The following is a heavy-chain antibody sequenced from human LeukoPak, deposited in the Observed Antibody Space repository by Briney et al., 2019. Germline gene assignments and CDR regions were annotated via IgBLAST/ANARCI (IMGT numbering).Heavy chain of an antibody. V-gene: IGHV4-39*07. CDR3: ATDRGYYDTIGYTYNWFDP. CDR1: GDSISTSSYY. J-gene: IGHJ5*02. CDR2: IHHNWNT. D-gene: IGHD3-22*01. Sequence: PSETLSLTCLVSGDSISTSSYYWGWIRQPPGKGLEWIASIHHNWNTYYNPSLKSRAIVSLDKSKNQFSLILRSVTAADTAVYYCATDRGYYDTIGYTYNWFDPWGQGTLVTVSS.